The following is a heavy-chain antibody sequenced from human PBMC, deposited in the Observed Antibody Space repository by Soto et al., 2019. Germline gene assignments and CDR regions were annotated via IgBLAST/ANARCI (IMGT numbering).Heavy chain of an antibody. J-gene: IGHJ5*02. D-gene: IGHD3-10*01. Sequence: GGALRLPCGGSGFSLSPYANLGGRHPPGKGLEWVALISYDGENQYFTDSVRGRFTISRDNSKTAVYLEMNDLRLDDTATYYCVSPHSESSNAFDLWGQGTPVTVSS. CDR3: VSPHSESSNAFDL. CDR1: GFSLSPYA. V-gene: IGHV3-30*04. CDR2: ISYDGENQ.